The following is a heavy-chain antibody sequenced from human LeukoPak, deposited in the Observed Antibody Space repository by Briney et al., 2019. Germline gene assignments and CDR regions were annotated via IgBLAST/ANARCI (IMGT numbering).Heavy chain of an antibody. J-gene: IGHJ3*02. V-gene: IGHV1-2*02. CDR3: ARGVAMIVMVINDAFDI. Sequence: ASVTVSCKASGYTFTVYYMHWVRQAPGQGLEWMGGINPNSGGTNYAQKFQGRVTMTRDTSISTAYMELSRLRSDDTAVYYCARGVAMIVMVINDAFDIWGQGTMVTVSS. CDR2: INPNSGGT. CDR1: GYTFTVYY. D-gene: IGHD3-22*01.